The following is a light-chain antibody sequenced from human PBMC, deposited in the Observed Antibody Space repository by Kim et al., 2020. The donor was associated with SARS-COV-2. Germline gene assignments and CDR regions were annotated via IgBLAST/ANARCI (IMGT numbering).Light chain of an antibody. Sequence: FAPGESATLSCRASQSVSSYLAWYQQKPGQAPRLLIYDASNRATGIPARFSGSGSGTDFTLTISSLEPEDFAVYYCQQRSNWALTFGGGTKVDIK. CDR2: DAS. CDR3: QQRSNWALT. J-gene: IGKJ4*01. V-gene: IGKV3-11*01. CDR1: QSVSSY.